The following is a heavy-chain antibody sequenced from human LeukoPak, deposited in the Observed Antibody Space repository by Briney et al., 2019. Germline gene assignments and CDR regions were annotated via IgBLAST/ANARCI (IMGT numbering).Heavy chain of an antibody. CDR1: GGSVTDDD. CDR3: ASITRGGNWFDP. D-gene: IGHD3-10*01. Sequence: SETLSLTCAVYGGSVTDDDWAWLRQPPGKGLEWIGEINHSGGTNYNPSLKSRVTISIDTSKNQFSLKLSSVTAADTAVYYCASITRGGNWFDPWGQGTLVTVSS. J-gene: IGHJ5*02. CDR2: INHSGGT. V-gene: IGHV4-34*01.